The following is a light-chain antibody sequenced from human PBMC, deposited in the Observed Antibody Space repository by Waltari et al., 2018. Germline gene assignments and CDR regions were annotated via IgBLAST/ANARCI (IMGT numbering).Light chain of an antibody. V-gene: IGLV1-44*01. CDR2: TNV. CDR3: AAWDDSLNIWV. J-gene: IGLJ3*02. Sequence: QSVLTQPPSASGTPGQRVTLSCSGGSSNIRTNSVHWYQQLPGTAPNLLIFTNVHRPSGVPDRFSGSKSGTSASLAISGLQSEDEADYYCAAWDDSLNIWVFGGGTKLTVL. CDR1: SSNIRTNS.